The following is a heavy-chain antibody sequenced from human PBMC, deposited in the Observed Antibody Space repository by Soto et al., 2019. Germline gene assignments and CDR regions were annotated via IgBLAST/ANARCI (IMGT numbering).Heavy chain of an antibody. V-gene: IGHV3-33*01. Sequence: GGSLRLSCAASGFTFSSYGMHWVRQAPGKGLEWVAVIWYDGSNKYYADSVKGRFTISRDNSKNTLYLQMNSLRAEDTAVYYCARDRGIFGPHYYGMDVWGQGTTVTVSS. CDR2: IWYDGSNK. D-gene: IGHD3-10*01. CDR1: GFTFSSYG. J-gene: IGHJ6*02. CDR3: ARDRGIFGPHYYGMDV.